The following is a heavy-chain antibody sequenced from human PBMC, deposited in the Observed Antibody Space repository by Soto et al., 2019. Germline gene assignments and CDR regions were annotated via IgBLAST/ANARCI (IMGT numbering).Heavy chain of an antibody. J-gene: IGHJ4*01. V-gene: IGHV4-31*03. Sequence: PSETLSLTCTVSGGSISSGGYYWSWIRQHPGKGLEWIGYIYYSGSTYYNPSLKSRVTISVDTSKNQFSLKLSSVTAADTAMYYCARSPPWLAAHWYYFDYWGQGTLVTVSS. CDR1: GGSISSGGYY. CDR3: ARSPPWLAAHWYYFDY. CDR2: IYYSGST. D-gene: IGHD5-12*01.